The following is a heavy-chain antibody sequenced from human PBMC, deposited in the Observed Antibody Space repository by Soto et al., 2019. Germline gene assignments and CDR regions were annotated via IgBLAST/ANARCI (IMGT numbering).Heavy chain of an antibody. CDR3: AAGYRGTVDSYGMDV. J-gene: IGHJ6*02. CDR1: GYSFTSYW. Sequence: DSLKISCRGSGYSFTSYWIGWVRQMPGKGLEWMGIIYPGDSDTRYSPSFQGQVTISADKSISTAYLQWSSLKASDTAMYYCAAGYRGTVDSYGMDVWGQGTTVTVSS. V-gene: IGHV5-51*01. CDR2: IYPGDSDT. D-gene: IGHD5-12*01.